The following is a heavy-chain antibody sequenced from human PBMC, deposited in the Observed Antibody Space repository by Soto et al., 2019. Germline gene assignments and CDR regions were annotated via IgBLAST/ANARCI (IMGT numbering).Heavy chain of an antibody. D-gene: IGHD3-22*01. V-gene: IGHV3-23*04. J-gene: IGHJ4*02. CDR3: ARQCHTPGYYTDY. Sequence: VQLVESGGGVVQPGRSLRLSCAASGFTSSNYGMHWVRQAPGKGLEWVSTISSSGGGTYYADSVRGRFTISRDNSKNTLYLQMNSLRAEDTAVYYCARQCHTPGYYTDYWGQGTLVTV. CDR2: ISSSGGGT. CDR1: GFTSSNYG.